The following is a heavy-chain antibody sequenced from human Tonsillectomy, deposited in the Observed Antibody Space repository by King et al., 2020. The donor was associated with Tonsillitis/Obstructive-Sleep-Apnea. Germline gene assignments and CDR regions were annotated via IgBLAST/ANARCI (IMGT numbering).Heavy chain of an antibody. CDR3: ARDYSHDPYPLELFDY. CDR2: ISWNSGNI. J-gene: IGHJ4*02. Sequence: VQLVESGGGLVQPGRSLRLSCAASGFTFDDYAMHWVRQAPGKGLEWVSGISWNSGNIVYADSVKGRFTISRDNAKSSLYLQMNSLRAEDTAFYYCARDYSHDPYPLELFDYWGQGTLVTVSS. D-gene: IGHD1-7*01. V-gene: IGHV3-9*01. CDR1: GFTFDDYA.